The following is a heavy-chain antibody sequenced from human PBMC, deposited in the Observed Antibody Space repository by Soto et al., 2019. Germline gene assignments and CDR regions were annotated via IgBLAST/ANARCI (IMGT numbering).Heavy chain of an antibody. Sequence: EVQVLESGGGSVQPGGSLRLSCAASGFTFSNFAMSWVRHAPGKGLEWVSEISGSTGTTYYADSVKGRFIISRDNSKNTLHLQINRLRAEDTAVYYCAKDTSSSPDYMDCWGKGTTVTVSS. CDR1: GFTFSNFA. CDR2: ISGSTGTT. D-gene: IGHD2-2*01. J-gene: IGHJ6*03. CDR3: AKDTSSSPDYMDC. V-gene: IGHV3-23*01.